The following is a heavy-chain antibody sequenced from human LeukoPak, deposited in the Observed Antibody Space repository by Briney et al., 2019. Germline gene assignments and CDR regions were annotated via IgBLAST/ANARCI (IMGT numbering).Heavy chain of an antibody. V-gene: IGHV4-59*08. CDR1: GRSISSYY. CDR3: ARQVSAYYYGMDV. J-gene: IGHJ6*02. Sequence: SETRSLTCTVSGRSISSYYWRWIRQPPGKGMEWIGYIYYSGSTNYNPSLKSRVTISVDTSKNQFSLELTSVTAADTAVYYCARQVSAYYYGMDVWGQGTTVTVSS. CDR2: IYYSGST.